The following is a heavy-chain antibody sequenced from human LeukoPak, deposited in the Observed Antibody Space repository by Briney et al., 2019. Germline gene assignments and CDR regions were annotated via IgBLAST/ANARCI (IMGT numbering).Heavy chain of an antibody. D-gene: IGHD6-13*01. Sequence: GGSLRLSCAVSGFTLSNYGMSWVRQAPGKGLEWVSGFSVSAGDTYYADSVKGRFTISRDNSKDTLYLQMNSLRAEDTAVYYCASSVVAAAEYYYYYGMDVWGQGTTVTVSS. V-gene: IGHV3-23*01. J-gene: IGHJ6*02. CDR3: ASSVVAAAEYYYYYGMDV. CDR1: GFTLSNYG. CDR2: FSVSAGDT.